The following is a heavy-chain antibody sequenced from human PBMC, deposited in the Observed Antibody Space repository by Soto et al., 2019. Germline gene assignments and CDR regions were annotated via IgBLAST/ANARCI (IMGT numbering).Heavy chain of an antibody. V-gene: IGHV4-61*08. CDR2: IYSSGAT. CDR1: GASVSSGGYF. CDR3: ARAPRGNYGYPSYFDY. Sequence: PSETLSLTCSVSGASVSSGGYFWTWIRQLPGKGLEWIGYIYSSGATHYNPSLKSRVTISVDTSKNQFSLKLSSVTAADTAVYYCARAPRGNYGYPSYFDYWGQGTLVTVSS. J-gene: IGHJ4*02. D-gene: IGHD3-10*01.